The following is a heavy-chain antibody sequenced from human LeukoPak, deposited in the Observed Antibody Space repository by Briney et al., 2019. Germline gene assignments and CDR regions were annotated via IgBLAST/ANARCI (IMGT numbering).Heavy chain of an antibody. CDR1: GFTFSSYA. D-gene: IGHD3-10*01. Sequence: GGSLRLSCAASGFTFSSYAMSWVRQPPGKGLEWVSAISGSGGSTYYADSVKGQFTISRDNSKNTMYLQMNSLRAEDTAVYYCAKVGTQTLFDYWGQGTLVTVSS. CDR2: ISGSGGST. V-gene: IGHV3-23*01. CDR3: AKVGTQTLFDY. J-gene: IGHJ4*02.